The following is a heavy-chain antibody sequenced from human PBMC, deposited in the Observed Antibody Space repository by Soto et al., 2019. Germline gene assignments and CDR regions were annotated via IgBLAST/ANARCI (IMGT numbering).Heavy chain of an antibody. J-gene: IGHJ3*02. V-gene: IGHV3-21*01. CDR2: ISSSSSYI. Sequence: PGGSLRLSCAASGFTFSSYSMHWVRQAPGKGLEWVSSISSSSSYIYYADSVKGRFTISRDNAKNSLYLQMNSLRAEDTAVYYCARDWPYYDFWSGYLDAFDIWGQGTMVTVSS. D-gene: IGHD3-3*01. CDR3: ARDWPYYDFWSGYLDAFDI. CDR1: GFTFSSYS.